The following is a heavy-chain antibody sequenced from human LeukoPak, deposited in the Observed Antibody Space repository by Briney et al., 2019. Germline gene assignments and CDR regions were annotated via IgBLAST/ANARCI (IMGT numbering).Heavy chain of an antibody. Sequence: SETLSLTCAVYGGSSSGYYWSWIRQPPGKGLEWIGEINHSGSTNYNPSLKSRVTISVDTSKNQFSLKLSSVTAADTAVYYCARELRGYSYGSYSYYYYYMDVWGKGTTVTVSS. CDR3: ARELRGYSYGSYSYYYYYMDV. V-gene: IGHV4-34*01. CDR2: INHSGST. CDR1: GGSSSGYY. D-gene: IGHD5-18*01. J-gene: IGHJ6*03.